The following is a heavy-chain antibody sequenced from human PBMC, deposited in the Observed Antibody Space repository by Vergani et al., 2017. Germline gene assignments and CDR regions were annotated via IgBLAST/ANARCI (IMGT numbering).Heavy chain of an antibody. V-gene: IGHV1-46*03. J-gene: IGHJ4*02. Sequence: QVQLVQSGAEVGKPGASVKISCKASGYTFTAYYIHWVRQAPEQGLEWVGVISPDGFSTFYAQKFQGRVTITRDTSTSTVYVEVTSLRSDDTAVYYCAREQPLTVFFDYLGQGTLVTVSS. D-gene: IGHD2-21*02. CDR1: GYTFTAYY. CDR2: ISPDGFST. CDR3: AREQPLTVFFDY.